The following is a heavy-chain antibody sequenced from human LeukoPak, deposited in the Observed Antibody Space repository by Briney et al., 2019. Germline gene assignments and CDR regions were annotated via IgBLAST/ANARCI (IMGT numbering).Heavy chain of an antibody. CDR3: AREVGSGSYHY. Sequence: PSETLSLTCTVSGGSISSSSYYWGWIRQPPGKGLEWIGSIYYSGSTYYNPSLKSRVTISVDTSKNQFSLKLSSVTAADTAVYYCAREVGSGSYHYWGQGTLVTVSS. CDR2: IYYSGST. J-gene: IGHJ4*02. V-gene: IGHV4-39*07. CDR1: GGSISSSSYY. D-gene: IGHD3-10*01.